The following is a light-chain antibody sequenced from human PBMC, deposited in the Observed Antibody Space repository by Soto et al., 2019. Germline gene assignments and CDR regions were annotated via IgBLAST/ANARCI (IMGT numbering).Light chain of an antibody. Sequence: DIQVTQSRSTLSASVGRSFTITCRASQNIRNWLAWYQQKPGKAPNTLIYDASSLKSGVPARFSGSGSGTEFTLTISSLQPDDFATYYCQQYNTYSTFGQGTRLEI. V-gene: IGKV1-5*01. CDR1: QNIRNW. J-gene: IGKJ5*01. CDR2: DAS. CDR3: QQYNTYST.